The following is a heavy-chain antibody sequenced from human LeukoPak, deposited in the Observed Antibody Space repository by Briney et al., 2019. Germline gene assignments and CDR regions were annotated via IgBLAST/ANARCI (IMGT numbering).Heavy chain of an antibody. CDR3: ARFEERGYQLPYPAG. J-gene: IGHJ4*02. V-gene: IGHV5-51*01. Sequence: GESLKISCKGSGYSFTSYWIGWVREMPGKGLEWMGIISPCPSDPTSSPSFPAHFTISPDKSISTAYLQLSSLKPSDTAMYYCARFEERGYQLPYPAGWGQGTLVTVSS. CDR2: ISPCPSDP. D-gene: IGHD2-2*02. CDR1: GYSFTSYW.